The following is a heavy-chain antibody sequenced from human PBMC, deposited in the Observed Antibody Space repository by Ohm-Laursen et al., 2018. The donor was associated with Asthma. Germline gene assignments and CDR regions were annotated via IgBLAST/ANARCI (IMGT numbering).Heavy chain of an antibody. CDR3: ARGSFYYGGTGYYFFDH. J-gene: IGHJ4*02. CDR2: IYYSGIT. D-gene: IGHD3-22*01. V-gene: IGHV4-31*03. CDR1: GGSISSGNNY. Sequence: SDTLSLTCTVSGGSISSGNNYWSWIRQHPGKGLEWIGYIYYSGITYSNPSLRSRVTISVDTSKNQFSLNLTSVTAADTAVYYCARGSFYYGGTGYYFFDHWGQGALVTVSS.